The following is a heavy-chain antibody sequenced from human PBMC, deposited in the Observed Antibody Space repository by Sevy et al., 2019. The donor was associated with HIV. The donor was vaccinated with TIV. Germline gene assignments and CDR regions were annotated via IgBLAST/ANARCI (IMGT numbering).Heavy chain of an antibody. Sequence: GGSLRLSCAASGFTFDDHTMHWVRQPPGKGLEWVSLISWDGGSTYYADSVKGRFTISRDNSKNSLFLQMNSLGAEDTGLDYCAKGLGSGGGGAYYFDYWGQGTLVTVSS. CDR3: AKGLGSGGGGAYYFDY. J-gene: IGHJ4*02. CDR1: GFTFDDHT. D-gene: IGHD3-16*01. V-gene: IGHV3-43*01. CDR2: ISWDGGST.